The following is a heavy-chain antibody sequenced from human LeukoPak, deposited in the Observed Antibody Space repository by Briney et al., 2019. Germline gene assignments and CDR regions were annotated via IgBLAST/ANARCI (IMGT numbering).Heavy chain of an antibody. J-gene: IGHJ4*02. Sequence: ASVKVSCKTSGYTFTSYAIQWVRQAPGQRLEWMGWINAGHGNTKYSQNFQGRVTITRDTSASTAYMELSSLRSEDTAVYYCARGAGFAEPLPDYWGQGTLLTVSS. V-gene: IGHV1-3*01. CDR2: INAGHGNT. CDR1: GYTFTSYA. CDR3: ARGAGFAEPLPDY. D-gene: IGHD1-26*01.